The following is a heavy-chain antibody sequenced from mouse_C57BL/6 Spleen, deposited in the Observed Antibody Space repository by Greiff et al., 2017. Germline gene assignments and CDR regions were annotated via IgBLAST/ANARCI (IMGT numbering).Heavy chain of an antibody. Sequence: VMLVESGPELVKPGASVKLSCKASGYTFTSYDINWVKQRPGQGLEWIGWIYPRDGSTKYNEKFKGKATLTVDTSSSTAYMELHSLTSEDSAVYFCARGNYSNLAWFAYWGQGTLVTVSA. CDR1: GYTFTSYD. CDR3: ARGNYSNLAWFAY. V-gene: IGHV1-85*01. J-gene: IGHJ3*01. CDR2: IYPRDGST. D-gene: IGHD2-5*01.